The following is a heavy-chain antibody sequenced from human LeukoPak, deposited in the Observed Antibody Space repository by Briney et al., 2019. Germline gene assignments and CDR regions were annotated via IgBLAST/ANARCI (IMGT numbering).Heavy chain of an antibody. CDR1: DDSITMYY. J-gene: IGHJ3*02. CDR3: ATYYDKYDAAHGLDI. CDR2: VDHTGST. V-gene: IGHV4-59*01. Sequence: SETLSLTCSVSDDSITMYYWTWIRQPPGKGLEWIGYVDHTGSTNFNPSLNGRVSISRDTTNNLFSLRLRSVTAADTAVYYCATYYDKYDAAHGLDIWGQGTVVTVSS. D-gene: IGHD3-22*01.